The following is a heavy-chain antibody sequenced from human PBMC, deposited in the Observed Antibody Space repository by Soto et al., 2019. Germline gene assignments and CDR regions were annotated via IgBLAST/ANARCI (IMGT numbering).Heavy chain of an antibody. J-gene: IGHJ6*02. CDR1: GGTFSSYA. D-gene: IGHD1-26*01. Sequence: QVQLVQSGAEVKKPGSSVKVSCKASGGTFSSYAISWVRQAPGQGLEWMGGIIPIFGTANYAQKFQGRVTITADESTSTAYMELSSLRSEDTAVSYCAIEYSGSYFRLDYYYYYGMDVWGQGTTVTVS. CDR3: AIEYSGSYFRLDYYYYYGMDV. CDR2: IIPIFGTA. V-gene: IGHV1-69*01.